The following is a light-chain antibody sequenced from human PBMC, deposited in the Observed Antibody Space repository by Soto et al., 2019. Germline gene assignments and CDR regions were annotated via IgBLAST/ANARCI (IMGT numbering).Light chain of an antibody. J-gene: IGLJ1*01. Sequence: QSVLTQPPSASGSPGQSVTISCTGTNNDIGGYNYVSWYQQHPGKAPKLMIREVNKRPSGVPDRFSGSKSGNTASLTVSGLQAEDEADYYCSSYAGSNSPYVFGTGTKVTVL. CDR1: NNDIGGYNY. V-gene: IGLV2-8*01. CDR3: SSYAGSNSPYV. CDR2: EVN.